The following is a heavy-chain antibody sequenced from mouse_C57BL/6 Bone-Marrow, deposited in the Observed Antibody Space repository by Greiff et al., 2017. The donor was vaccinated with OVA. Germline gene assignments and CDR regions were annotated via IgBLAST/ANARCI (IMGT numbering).Heavy chain of an antibody. Sequence: QVQLKESGAELARPGASVKLSCKASGYTFTSYGISWVKQRTGQGLEWIGEIYPRSGNTYYNEKFKGKATLTADKSSSTAYMELRRLTSEDSAVYFFARWGYYSNPMDYWGQGTSVTVSS. V-gene: IGHV1-81*01. CDR1: GYTFTSYG. CDR3: ARWGYYSNPMDY. D-gene: IGHD2-5*01. CDR2: IYPRSGNT. J-gene: IGHJ4*01.